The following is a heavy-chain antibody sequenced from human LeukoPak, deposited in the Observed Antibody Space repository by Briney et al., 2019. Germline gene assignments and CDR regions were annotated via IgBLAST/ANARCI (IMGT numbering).Heavy chain of an antibody. CDR1: GFTFSSYS. CDR2: ISSSSSTI. Sequence: PGGSLRLSWAASGFTFSSYSMNWVRQAPGKGLEWVSYISSSSSTIYYADSVKGRFTISRDNAKNSLYLQMNSLRAGDTAVYYCARDTRSITIFGVDFDYWGQGTLVTVSS. CDR3: ARDTRSITIFGVDFDY. D-gene: IGHD3-3*01. J-gene: IGHJ4*02. V-gene: IGHV3-48*01.